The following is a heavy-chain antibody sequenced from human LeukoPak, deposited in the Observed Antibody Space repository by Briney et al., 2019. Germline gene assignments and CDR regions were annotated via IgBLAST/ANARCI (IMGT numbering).Heavy chain of an antibody. J-gene: IGHJ5*02. Sequence: QPGGSPRLSCSASGFTFSNYAMHWVRQAPGKGLEFVSGISSTGGSTNYPDSVKDRFSISRDNSKNTLYLQMTSLRADDTAVYYCVKDQHCSTISCATRTGFDPWGQETSVTVSS. V-gene: IGHV3-64D*06. D-gene: IGHD2-2*01. CDR2: ISSTGGST. CDR3: VKDQHCSTISCATRTGFDP. CDR1: GFTFSNYA.